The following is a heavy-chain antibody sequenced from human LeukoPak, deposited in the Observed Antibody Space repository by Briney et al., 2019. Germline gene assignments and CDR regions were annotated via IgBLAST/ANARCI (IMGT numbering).Heavy chain of an antibody. J-gene: IGHJ3*02. D-gene: IGHD6-19*01. CDR1: GYTFTSYG. CDR3: ARVGVKQWLVGAGVGAFDI. CDR2: ISAYNGNT. Sequence: ASVKDSCKASGYTFTSYGISWVRQAPGQGLEWMGWISAYNGNTNYAQKLQGRVTMTTDTSTSTAYMELRSLRSDDTAVYYCARVGVKQWLVGAGVGAFDIWGQGTMVTVSS. V-gene: IGHV1-18*01.